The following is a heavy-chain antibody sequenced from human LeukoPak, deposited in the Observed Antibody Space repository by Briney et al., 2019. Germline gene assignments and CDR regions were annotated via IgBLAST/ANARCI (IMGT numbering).Heavy chain of an antibody. D-gene: IGHD3-10*01. Sequence: GGSLRLSCTASGFTFSDYYMTWIRQAPGKGLEWVSAISGSGGNTYYADSVKGRFTISRDNSKNTLYLQMNSLRAEDTAVYYCATTTSYYYGSGSYHHDCWGQGTLVTVSS. CDR3: ATTTSYYYGSGSYHHDC. CDR2: ISGSGGNT. V-gene: IGHV3-23*01. CDR1: GFTFSDYY. J-gene: IGHJ4*02.